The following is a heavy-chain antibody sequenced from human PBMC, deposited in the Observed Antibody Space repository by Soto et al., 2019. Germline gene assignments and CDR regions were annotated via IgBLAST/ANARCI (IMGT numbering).Heavy chain of an antibody. J-gene: IGHJ5*02. CDR2: ISAYNGNT. CDR1: GYTFTSYG. Sequence: QVQLVQSGAEVKKPGASVKVSCKASGYTFTSYGISWVRQAPGQGLEWIGWISAYNGNTNYAQKLQGRVTMTTDTSTSTAYMELRSLRSDDTAVYYCARDRGECSSTSCYSGWFDPWGQGTLVTVSS. V-gene: IGHV1-18*04. CDR3: ARDRGECSSTSCYSGWFDP. D-gene: IGHD2-2*01.